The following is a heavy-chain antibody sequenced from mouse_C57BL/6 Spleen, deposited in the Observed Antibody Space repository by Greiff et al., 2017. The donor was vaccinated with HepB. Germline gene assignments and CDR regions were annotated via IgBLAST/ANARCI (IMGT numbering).Heavy chain of an antibody. J-gene: IGHJ4*01. V-gene: IGHV1-81*01. D-gene: IGHD1-1*01. Sequence: VQLQQSGAELARPGASVKLSCKASGYTFTSYGISWVKQRTGQGLEWIGEIYPRSGNTYYNEKFKGKATLTADKSSSTAYMELRSLTSEDSAVYFCARYRGVVAPNYYAMDYWGQGTSVTVSS. CDR1: GYTFTSYG. CDR3: ARYRGVVAPNYYAMDY. CDR2: IYPRSGNT.